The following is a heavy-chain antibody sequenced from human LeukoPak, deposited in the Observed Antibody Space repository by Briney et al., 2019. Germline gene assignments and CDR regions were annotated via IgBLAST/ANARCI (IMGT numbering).Heavy chain of an antibody. CDR2: ISYDGSNK. CDR1: IFTFRSYG. D-gene: IGHD1-1*01. J-gene: IGHJ3*02. V-gene: IGHV3-30*03. Sequence: GGSLSLSCAVSIFTFRSYGMLGVPRAPGGGGVWVADISYDGSNKYYTDSVRGRFTISRDNSKNTLYLQMNSLRAEATAVYYCATAVVQFDAFDIWGQGEIVTASS. CDR3: ATAVVQFDAFDI.